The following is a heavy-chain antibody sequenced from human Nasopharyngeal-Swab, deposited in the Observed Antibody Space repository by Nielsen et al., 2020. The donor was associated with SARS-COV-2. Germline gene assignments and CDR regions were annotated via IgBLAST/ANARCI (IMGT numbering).Heavy chain of an antibody. J-gene: IGHJ3*02. V-gene: IGHV1-69*13. CDR2: IIPIFGTA. CDR3: ARDVGLALYYDILTGYSSDAFDI. D-gene: IGHD3-9*01. CDR1: GGTFSSYA. Sequence: SVKLSCKASGGTFSSYAISWVRQAPGQGLEWMGGIIPIFGTANYAQKFQGRVTITADESTSTAYMELSSLRAEDTAVYYCARDVGLALYYDILTGYSSDAFDIWGQGTMVTVSS.